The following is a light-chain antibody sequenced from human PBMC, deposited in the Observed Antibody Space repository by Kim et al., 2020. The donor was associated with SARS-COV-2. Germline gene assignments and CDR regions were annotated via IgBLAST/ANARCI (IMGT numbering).Light chain of an antibody. V-gene: IGLV7-46*01. Sequence: QAVVTQEPSLTVSPGGTVTLTCASNTGGVTSDHYPYWFQQKPGQAPKTLIYDTDNKHSWTPARFSGSLLGGKAALSLSGAQPEDAAEYFCSLYYSGIVIFGGGTQLTVL. J-gene: IGLJ2*01. CDR2: DTD. CDR3: SLYYSGIVI. CDR1: TGGVTSDHY.